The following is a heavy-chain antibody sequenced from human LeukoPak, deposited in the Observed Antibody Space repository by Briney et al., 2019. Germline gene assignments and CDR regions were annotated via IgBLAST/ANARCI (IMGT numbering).Heavy chain of an antibody. CDR1: GFTFSDYY. CDR3: AKFGSGNYYNFDY. CDR2: ISDSGGST. J-gene: IGHJ4*02. Sequence: GGSLRLSCAASGFTFSDYYMSWIRQAPGKGLEWVSVISDSGGSTYYADSVKGRFTISRDNSKNTLYLHMNSLRAEDTAVYYCAKFGSGNYYNFDYWGQGTLVTVSS. V-gene: IGHV3-23*01. D-gene: IGHD3-10*01.